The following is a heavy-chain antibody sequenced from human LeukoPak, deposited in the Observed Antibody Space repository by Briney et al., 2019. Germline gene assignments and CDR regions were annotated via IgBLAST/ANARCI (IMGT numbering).Heavy chain of an antibody. Sequence: SETLSLTCTVSGVSISSSSYYWGWIRQPPGKGLEWIGSIYYSGSTYYNPSLKSRVTISVDTSKNQFSLKLSSVTAADTAVYYCARQEAVSIFDYWGQGTLVTVSS. J-gene: IGHJ4*02. CDR1: GVSISSSSYY. CDR3: ARQEAVSIFDY. V-gene: IGHV4-39*01. D-gene: IGHD1-14*01. CDR2: IYYSGST.